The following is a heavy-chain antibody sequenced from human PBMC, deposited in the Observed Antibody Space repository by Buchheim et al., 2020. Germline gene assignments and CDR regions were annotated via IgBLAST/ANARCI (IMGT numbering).Heavy chain of an antibody. J-gene: IGHJ6*02. CDR3: ARLRAGGEIYYGMDV. D-gene: IGHD3-16*01. V-gene: IGHV4-39*01. CDR2: IYYSGST. Sequence: QLQLQESGPGLVKPSETLSLTCTVSGGSISSSSYYWGWIRQPPGKGLEWIGSIYYSGSTYYNPSLKSRVTISVDTSKNQFSLKLSSVTAAVTAVYYCARLRAGGEIYYGMDVWGQGTT. CDR1: GGSISSSSYY.